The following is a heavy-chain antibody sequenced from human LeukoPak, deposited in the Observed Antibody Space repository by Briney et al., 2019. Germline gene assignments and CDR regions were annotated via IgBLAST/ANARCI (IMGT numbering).Heavy chain of an antibody. CDR1: GGSISSYY. V-gene: IGHV4-59*01. CDR3: AREGAPNYYYDSSGYYFDY. Sequence: SETLSLTCTVSGGSISSYYWSWIRQPPGKGLEWIGYIYYSGSTNYNPSLKSRVTISVDTSKNQFSLKLSSVTAADTAVYYCAREGAPNYYYDSSGYYFDYWGQGTLVTVSS. D-gene: IGHD3-22*01. CDR2: IYYSGST. J-gene: IGHJ4*02.